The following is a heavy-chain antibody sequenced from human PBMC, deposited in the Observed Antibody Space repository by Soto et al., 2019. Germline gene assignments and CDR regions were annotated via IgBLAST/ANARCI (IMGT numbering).Heavy chain of an antibody. V-gene: IGHV1-69*06. CDR1: GGTFSSYA. D-gene: IGHD2-15*01. J-gene: IGHJ6*02. CDR2: IIPIFGTA. Sequence: QVQLVQSGAEVKKPGSSVKVSCKASGGTFSSYAISWVRQAPGQGLEWMGGIIPIFGTADYAQKFQGRVTITAEKATSTGYMERRSRRAEDMAVDYWASNDGGNPHLYYYYGGMDVWGQGTTITVSS. CDR3: ASNDGGNPHLYYYYGGMDV.